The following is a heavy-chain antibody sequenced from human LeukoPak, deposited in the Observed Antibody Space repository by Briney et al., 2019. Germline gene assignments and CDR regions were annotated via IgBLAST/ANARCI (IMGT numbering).Heavy chain of an antibody. V-gene: IGHV4-34*01. CDR3: ARGLVVVETSSGYFDY. CDR1: GGSFSGYY. J-gene: IGHJ4*02. D-gene: IGHD2-15*01. Sequence: PSETLSLTCAVYGGSFSGYYRSWIRQPPGKGLEWIGEINHSGSTNYNPSLKSRVTISVDTSKNQFSLKLSSVTAADTAVYYCARGLVVVETSSGYFDYWGQGTLVTVSS. CDR2: INHSGST.